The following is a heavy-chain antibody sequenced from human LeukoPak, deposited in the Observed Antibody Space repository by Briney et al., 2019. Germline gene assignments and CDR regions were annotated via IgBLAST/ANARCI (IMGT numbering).Heavy chain of an antibody. Sequence: GASVTVSCKASGGTFSSYAISWVRQAPGQGLAWMGGIIPIFGTANYPQQLQGRVTITANESTSTAYTELSSLRSEDTAVYYCARDRLIAAAGPRSWYFDLWGRGTLVTVSS. J-gene: IGHJ2*01. CDR1: GGTFSSYA. CDR3: ARDRLIAAAGPRSWYFDL. V-gene: IGHV1-69*13. CDR2: IIPIFGTA. D-gene: IGHD6-13*01.